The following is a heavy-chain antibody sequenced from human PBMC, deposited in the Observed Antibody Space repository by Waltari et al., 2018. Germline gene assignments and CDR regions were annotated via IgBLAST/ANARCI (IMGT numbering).Heavy chain of an antibody. CDR1: AFDCPTYD. CDR3: VRDSGPIGGYYFDY. Sequence: EVQLVESGGGLVKPGGSLRLSCSASAFDCPTYDLHWVRQAPGRGLEWVSSISTSGSYIFYADSLKDRLTISRDNAKNSLYLRMDSLRVEDTAVYYCVRDSGPIGGYYFDYWGQGTLVTVSS. D-gene: IGHD3-10*01. V-gene: IGHV3-21*06. CDR2: ISTSGSYI. J-gene: IGHJ4*02.